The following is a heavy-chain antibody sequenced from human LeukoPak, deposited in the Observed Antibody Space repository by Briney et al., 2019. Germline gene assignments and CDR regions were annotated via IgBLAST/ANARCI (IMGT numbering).Heavy chain of an antibody. V-gene: IGHV3-7*01. D-gene: IGHD1-26*01. CDR2: IKGDGSAR. CDR1: GFTFSTYW. Sequence: GGSLRLSCAASGFTFSTYWMAWVRQAPGKGLEWVANIKGDGSARHQADSVKGRFTISRDNTQNSLYLQMSNLRGDDTADYYCARDVVGSLDYWGQGTLVTVSS. J-gene: IGHJ4*02. CDR3: ARDVVGSLDY.